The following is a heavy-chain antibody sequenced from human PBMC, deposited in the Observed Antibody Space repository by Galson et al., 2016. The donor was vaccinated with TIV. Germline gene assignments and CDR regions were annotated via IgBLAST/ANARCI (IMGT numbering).Heavy chain of an antibody. V-gene: IGHV1-46*03. Sequence: SVKVSCKASGYSFTSYHIHWVRQAPGQGLEWMGIINPSGGSASNAQKFQGRVTMTRDTSTSTVYMELSSLRSEDTAVYYCARVMSVTRIIGDNLDPFDFWGQGTMVTVSS. CDR2: INPSGGSA. CDR1: GYSFTSYH. CDR3: ARVMSVTRIIGDNLDPFDF. J-gene: IGHJ3*01. D-gene: IGHD3-22*01.